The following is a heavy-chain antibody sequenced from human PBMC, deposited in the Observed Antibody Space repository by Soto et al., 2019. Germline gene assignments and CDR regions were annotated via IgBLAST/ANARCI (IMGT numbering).Heavy chain of an antibody. CDR3: AVLAISDCSSTSCRDY. J-gene: IGHJ4*02. CDR1: GFTFSSYG. CDR2: ISGHGGST. D-gene: IGHD2-2*01. V-gene: IGHV3-23*01. Sequence: PGGSLRLSCAGAGFTFSSYGMSWVRQAPGKGLEWVSSISGHGGSTYYADSVKDRFTISRDNSKDTLYLQMNSLRAEDTAVYYCAVLAISDCSSTSCRDYWGQGALVTVSS.